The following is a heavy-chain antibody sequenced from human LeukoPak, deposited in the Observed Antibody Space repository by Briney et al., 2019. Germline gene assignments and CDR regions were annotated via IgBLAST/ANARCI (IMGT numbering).Heavy chain of an antibody. CDR2: IYPGDSDT. Sequence: TGESLKISCKGSGYSFTSYWIGWVRQMPGKGLEWMGIIYPGDSDTRYSPSFQGQVTISADKSISTAYLQWSSLKASDTAMYYCARLRSPNIVVVPAAIPGWFDPWGQGTLVTVSS. J-gene: IGHJ5*02. D-gene: IGHD2-2*02. V-gene: IGHV5-51*01. CDR1: GYSFTSYW. CDR3: ARLRSPNIVVVPAAIPGWFDP.